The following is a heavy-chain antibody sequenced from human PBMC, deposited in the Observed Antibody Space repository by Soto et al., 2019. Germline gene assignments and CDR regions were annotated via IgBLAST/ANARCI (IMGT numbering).Heavy chain of an antibody. CDR1: GFIFSDYY. CDR3: VLHGGSWATINGVEY. Sequence: QVQLVESGGGLVKPGGSLRLSCAASGFIFSDYYMSWIRQAPGKGLEWVSYISGSSRNTNYAESLKGRFTISRDNAKNSLYLQMNSLRAEDTAVYYCVLHGGSWATINGVEYWGQGTRVTVSS. D-gene: IGHD5-12*01. J-gene: IGHJ4*02. V-gene: IGHV3-11*05. CDR2: ISGSSRNT.